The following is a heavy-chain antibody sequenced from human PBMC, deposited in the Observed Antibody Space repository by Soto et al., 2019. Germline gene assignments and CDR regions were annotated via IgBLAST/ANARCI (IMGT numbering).Heavy chain of an antibody. Sequence: GASVKVSCKASGYTFTSYDINWVRQATGQGLEWMGIINPSGGSTSYAQKFQGRVTMTRDTSTSTVYMELSSLRPEDTAVYYCARDLSGGAARHNWFDPWGQGTLVTVSS. CDR2: INPSGGST. V-gene: IGHV1-46*01. D-gene: IGHD6-6*01. J-gene: IGHJ5*02. CDR1: GYTFTSYD. CDR3: ARDLSGGAARHNWFDP.